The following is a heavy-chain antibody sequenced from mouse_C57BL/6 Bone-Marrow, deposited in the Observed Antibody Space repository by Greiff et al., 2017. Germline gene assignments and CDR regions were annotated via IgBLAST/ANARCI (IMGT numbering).Heavy chain of an antibody. CDR1: GYTFTSYW. J-gene: IGHJ3*01. CDR3: AREVATPGAFAY. CDR2: IYPSDSYT. Sequence: QVQLQQPGAELVKPGASVKLSCKASGYTFTSYWMQWVKQRPGQGLEWIGEIYPSDSYTNYNQKFKGKATLTVDTSSSTAYMQLSSLTSEDSAVYYCAREVATPGAFAYWGQGTLVTVSA. D-gene: IGHD1-1*01. V-gene: IGHV1-50*01.